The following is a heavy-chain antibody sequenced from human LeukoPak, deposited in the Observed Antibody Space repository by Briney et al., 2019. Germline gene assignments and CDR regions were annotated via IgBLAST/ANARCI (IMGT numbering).Heavy chain of an antibody. J-gene: IGHJ4*02. Sequence: GGSLRVSCAASGFTFSSYGMHWVRQAPGKGLEWVAFIRYDGSNKYYADSVKGRFTISRDNSKNTLFLQMNSLRAEETAVYYCAKHKVNDYGDYSPFDYWGQGTLVTVSS. V-gene: IGHV3-30*02. CDR1: GFTFSSYG. CDR2: IRYDGSNK. D-gene: IGHD4-17*01. CDR3: AKHKVNDYGDYSPFDY.